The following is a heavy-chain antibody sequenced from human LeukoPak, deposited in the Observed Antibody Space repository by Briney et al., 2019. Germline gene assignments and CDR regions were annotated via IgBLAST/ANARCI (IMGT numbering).Heavy chain of an antibody. J-gene: IGHJ5*02. D-gene: IGHD2-2*01. CDR3: ARGLVVPAAILIGWFDP. CDR1: GGSFSGYY. Sequence: SETLSLTCAVNGGSFSGYYWSWLRQPPGKGLEWIGEINHSGSTNYNPSLKSRVTISVDTSKNQFSLKLSSVTTADTAVYYCARGLVVPAAILIGWFDPWGQGTLVTVSS. CDR2: INHSGST. V-gene: IGHV4-34*01.